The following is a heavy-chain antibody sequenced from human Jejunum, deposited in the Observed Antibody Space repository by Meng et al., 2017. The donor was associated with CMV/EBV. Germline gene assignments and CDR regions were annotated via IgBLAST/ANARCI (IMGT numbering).Heavy chain of an antibody. CDR1: GFTFSRHW. V-gene: IGHV3-7*01. D-gene: IGHD1-26*01. Sequence: LKISCAASGFTFSRHWMTWVRQAPGKGLEWVASIKPDGSDKYYVDSVKGRFTISRDNANNSLYLQMNSLRGEDTAVYYCGRSGGLWGQGTLVTVSS. CDR2: IKPDGSDK. J-gene: IGHJ4*02. CDR3: GRSGGL.